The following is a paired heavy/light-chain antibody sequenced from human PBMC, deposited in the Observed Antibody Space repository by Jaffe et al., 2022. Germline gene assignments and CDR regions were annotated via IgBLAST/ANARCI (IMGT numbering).Heavy chain of an antibody. CDR3: ARHADRVVVVAATYRATTGLNWFDP. D-gene: IGHD2-15*01. CDR1: GGSISSSSYY. J-gene: IGHJ5*02. V-gene: IGHV4-39*01. Sequence: QLQLQESGPGLVKPSETLSLTCTVSGGSISSSSYYWGWIRQPPGKGLEWIGSIYYSGSTYYNPSLKSRVTISVDTSKNQFSLKLSSVTAADTAVYYCARHADRVVVVAATYRATTGLNWFDPWGQGTLVTVSS. CDR2: IYYSGST.
Light chain of an antibody. Sequence: EIVLTQSPGTLSLSSGERATLSCRASQSVSSSYLAWYQQKPGQAPRLLIYGASSRATGIPDRVSGSGSGTDFTLTISRLEPEDFAVYYCQQYGSSPNTFGQGTKLEIK. CDR3: QQYGSSPNT. CDR2: GAS. J-gene: IGKJ2*01. CDR1: QSVSSSY. V-gene: IGKV3-20*01.